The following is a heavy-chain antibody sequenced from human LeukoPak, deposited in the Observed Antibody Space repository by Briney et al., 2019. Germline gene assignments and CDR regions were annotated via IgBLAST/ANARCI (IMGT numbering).Heavy chain of an antibody. CDR3: ASRLAVAGTNV. D-gene: IGHD6-19*01. Sequence: GGSLRLSCAASGFTFSSYEMNWVRQAPGKGLEWVSYISSSGSTIYYADSVKGRFTISRDNAKNSLYLQMNSLRAEDTAVYYCASRLAVAGTNVWGKGTTVTVSS. J-gene: IGHJ6*04. CDR1: GFTFSSYE. V-gene: IGHV3-48*03. CDR2: ISSSGSTI.